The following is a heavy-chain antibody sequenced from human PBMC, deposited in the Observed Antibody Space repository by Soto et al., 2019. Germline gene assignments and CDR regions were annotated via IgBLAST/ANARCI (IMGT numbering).Heavy chain of an antibody. CDR2: ISAYNGNT. CDR3: ARESPPADY. J-gene: IGHJ4*02. Sequence: QVQLVQSGAEVKKPGASVTVSCKASGYTFTSYGISWVRQAPGQGIAWMGWISAYNGNTNYAPKLQGRVTRTTDTSTSTADMELRILRSDDTAVYYGARESPPADYWGQGNLVTVSS. CDR1: GYTFTSYG. V-gene: IGHV1-18*01.